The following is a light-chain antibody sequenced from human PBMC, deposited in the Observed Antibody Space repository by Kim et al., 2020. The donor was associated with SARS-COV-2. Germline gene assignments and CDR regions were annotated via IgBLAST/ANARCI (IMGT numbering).Light chain of an antibody. J-gene: IGLJ3*02. Sequence: SYELTQPPSVSVSPGQTPSITCSGDKLGDKYACWYQQKPGQSPVLVIYQDSKRPSGIPERFSGSNSGNTATLTISGTQAMDEADYYCQAWDSSTAWVFGGGTQLTVL. CDR2: QDS. CDR3: QAWDSSTAWV. CDR1: KLGDKY. V-gene: IGLV3-1*01.